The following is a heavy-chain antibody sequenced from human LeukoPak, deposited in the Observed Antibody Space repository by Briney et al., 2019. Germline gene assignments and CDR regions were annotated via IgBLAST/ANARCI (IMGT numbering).Heavy chain of an antibody. CDR3: AKGSRQFSRDKAGPVDY. CDR1: GFTFSSNA. Sequence: GGFLRLSCAGSGFTFSSNAISWVRQAPGKGLEWVSSIIESADFTYYADSVKGRFTISRDNSKNTLFVQMSGLRAEDTAVYYCAKGSRQFSRDKAGPVDYWGQGTLVTVSS. CDR2: IIESADFT. J-gene: IGHJ4*02. D-gene: IGHD6-19*01. V-gene: IGHV3-23*01.